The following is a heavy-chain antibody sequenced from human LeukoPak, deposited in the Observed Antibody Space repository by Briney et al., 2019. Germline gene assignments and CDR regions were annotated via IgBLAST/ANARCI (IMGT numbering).Heavy chain of an antibody. V-gene: IGHV3-23*01. CDR1: GFTFSNYG. Sequence: PGGSLRLSCAASGFTFSNYGMSWVRQAPGEGLECVSTISGSGDRTYYADSVKGWFTISRDNSKNTLYLQMNSLRAEDTAVYYCAKAYDFEYWGQGTLVTVSS. CDR3: AKAYDFEY. J-gene: IGHJ4*02. D-gene: IGHD5-12*01. CDR2: ISGSGDRT.